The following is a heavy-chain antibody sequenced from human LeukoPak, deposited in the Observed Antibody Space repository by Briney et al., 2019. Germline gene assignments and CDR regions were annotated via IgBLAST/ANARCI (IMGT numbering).Heavy chain of an antibody. CDR1: GCSISSSSYY. D-gene: IGHD3-10*01. J-gene: IGHJ4*02. Sequence: PSETLSFNCTVSGCSISSSSYYWRWIRQPPGKMLEIIGSIYYSGRTYYNTSLKSRVTISVDTSKNQFSLKLSSVTAADTAVYYCARQPDYYGSGKGYFDYWGQGTLVTVSS. CDR3: ARQPDYYGSGKGYFDY. CDR2: IYYSGRT. V-gene: IGHV4-39*01.